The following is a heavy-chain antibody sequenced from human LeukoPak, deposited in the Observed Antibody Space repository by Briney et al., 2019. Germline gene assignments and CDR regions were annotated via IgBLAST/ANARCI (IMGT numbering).Heavy chain of an antibody. CDR1: GFTFSNFW. CDR2: IYVDGRTT. CDR3: IRDFRSADL. Sequence: GGSLRLSCAASGFTFSNFWMHWVRQPPGKGLVWVSRIYVDGRTTNYADSVKGRFTISRDNAKNTVYLEMNSLSVEDTATYYCIRDFRSADLWGQGTLVTVTS. J-gene: IGHJ5*02. V-gene: IGHV3-74*01.